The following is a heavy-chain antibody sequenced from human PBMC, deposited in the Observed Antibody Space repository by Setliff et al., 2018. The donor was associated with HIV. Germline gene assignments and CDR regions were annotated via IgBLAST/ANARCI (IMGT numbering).Heavy chain of an antibody. J-gene: IGHJ6*02. CDR1: GGSISRVGYY. CDR3: ARVGSVIQVTLFGMDV. V-gene: IGHV4-31*03. D-gene: IGHD5-18*01. CDR2: ITYSGST. Sequence: SETLSLTCSVSGGSISRVGYYWSWIRQHPGKGLEWIGYITYSGSTYYNPSLMSRVSISPDTSKNQFSLKLTSVTAADTAVYYCARVGSVIQVTLFGMDVWGQGITVTVSS.